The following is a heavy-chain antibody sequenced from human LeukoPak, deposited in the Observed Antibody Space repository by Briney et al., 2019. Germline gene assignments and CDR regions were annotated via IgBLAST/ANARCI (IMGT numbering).Heavy chain of an antibody. Sequence: GASVKVSCKASGGTFSSYAISWVRQAPGQGLEWMGGIIPIFGTANYAQKFQGRVTITADKSTSTAYMELSSLRSEDTAVYYCARDSVSSSWFPTPIGYWGQGTLVTVSS. J-gene: IGHJ4*02. V-gene: IGHV1-69*06. CDR1: GGTFSSYA. D-gene: IGHD6-13*01. CDR2: IIPIFGTA. CDR3: ARDSVSSSWFPTPIGY.